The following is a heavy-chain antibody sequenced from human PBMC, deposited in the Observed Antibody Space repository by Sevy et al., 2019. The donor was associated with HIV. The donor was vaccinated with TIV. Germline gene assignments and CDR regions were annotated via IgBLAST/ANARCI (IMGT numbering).Heavy chain of an antibody. CDR1: GYTFTSYG. J-gene: IGHJ2*01. V-gene: IGHV1-18*04. CDR2: ISAYNGNT. Sequence: ASVKVSCKASGYTFTSYGISWVRQAPGQGLEWMGWISAYNGNTNYAQKLQGRVTMTTDTSTSTAYMELRSLRSDDTAVYYCAKHYIHDIADGWYFDLWGRGTLVTVSS. D-gene: IGHD6-13*01. CDR3: AKHYIHDIADGWYFDL.